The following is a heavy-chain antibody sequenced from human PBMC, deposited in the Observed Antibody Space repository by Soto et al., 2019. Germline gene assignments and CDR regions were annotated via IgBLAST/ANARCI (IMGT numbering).Heavy chain of an antibody. V-gene: IGHV4-59*01. CDR3: ARGAYYVSP. CDR2: ICYSGST. J-gene: IGHJ5*02. Sequence: QVQLQESGPGLVKPSETLSLTCTVSGGSLNISCWSWIRQPPGKGLEWIGFICYSGSTKYNPSLESRVTMSVDPSKNYFSLKLSSVTAADTAVYYCARGAYYVSPWGHGTLVTVSS. CDR1: GGSLNISC. D-gene: IGHD3-16*01.